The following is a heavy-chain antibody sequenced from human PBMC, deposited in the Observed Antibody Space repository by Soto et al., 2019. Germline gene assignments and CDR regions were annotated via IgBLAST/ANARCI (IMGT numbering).Heavy chain of an antibody. J-gene: IGHJ3*02. CDR3: AKDQIDILTGGVLWSAFDI. D-gene: IGHD3-9*01. V-gene: IGHV3-30*18. Sequence: QVQLVESGGGVVQPGRSLRLSCAASGFTFSSYGMHWVRQAPGKGLEWVAVISYDGSNKYYADSVKGRFTISRDNSKNSLYLVMNIMRGESTVVYYSAKDQIDILTGGVLWSAFDIWGQGTMVTVSS. CDR1: GFTFSSYG. CDR2: ISYDGSNK.